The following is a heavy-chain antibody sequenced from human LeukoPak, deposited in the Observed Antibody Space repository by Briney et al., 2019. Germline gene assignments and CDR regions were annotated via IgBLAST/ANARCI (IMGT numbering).Heavy chain of an antibody. CDR2: MNPNVGGA. CDR3: ARGGFGESLES. V-gene: IGHV1-2*02. Sequence: ASVKLSCKASGHTFTGYYVYWVRQAPGQGLEWMGWMNPNVGGANFPHKFQGRFTVTSDPAISAAYIELRRLTSDYTAVYYWARGGFGESLESWGKGTLVTVSS. CDR1: GHTFTGYY. D-gene: IGHD3-10*01. J-gene: IGHJ4*02.